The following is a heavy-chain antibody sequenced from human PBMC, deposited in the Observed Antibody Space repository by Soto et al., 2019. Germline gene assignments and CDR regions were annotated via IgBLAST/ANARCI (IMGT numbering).Heavy chain of an antibody. J-gene: IGHJ4*02. D-gene: IGHD2-21*01. Sequence: QVYLVQSGAEVKKPGSSVKISCKASGGIFSSNTINWVRQAAGQGLEWMGGIIPLFGTANYAEKFQGRVTITAAKSTKTEYMELTSLRSEDTAVYYCASKAACGGDCYAVDSWGQGTVVTVSS. V-gene: IGHV1-69*06. CDR1: GGIFSSNT. CDR3: ASKAACGGDCYAVDS. CDR2: IIPLFGTA.